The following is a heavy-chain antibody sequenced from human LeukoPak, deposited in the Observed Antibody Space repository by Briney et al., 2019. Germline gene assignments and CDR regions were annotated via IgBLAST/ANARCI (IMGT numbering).Heavy chain of an antibody. CDR1: GYSFTDHY. CDR3: ARAPHGIYCSSTSCYYYYYGMDV. Sequence: GASVKVSCKASGYSFTDHYMHWVRQAPGQGLEWMGWINPNNGDTNYAQKFQGRVTMTRDTSISTAYMELSRLRSDDTAVYYCARAPHGIYCSSTSCYYYYYGMDVWGQGTTVTVSS. D-gene: IGHD2-2*01. V-gene: IGHV1-2*02. CDR2: INPNNGDT. J-gene: IGHJ6*02.